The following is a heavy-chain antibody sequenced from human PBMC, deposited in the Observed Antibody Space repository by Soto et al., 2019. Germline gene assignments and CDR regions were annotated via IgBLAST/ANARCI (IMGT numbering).Heavy chain of an antibody. D-gene: IGHD3-22*01. J-gene: IGHJ4*02. V-gene: IGHV3-9*01. CDR3: ARYDSSGYYRTRAFDY. CDR1: GFTFDDYA. CDR2: ISWNSGSI. Sequence: EVQLVESGGGLVQPGRSLRLSCAASGFTFDDYAMHWVRQAPGKGLEWVSGISWNSGSIGYADSVKGRFTISRDNAKNSLYLQMNSLRAEDTALYYCARYDSSGYYRTRAFDYWGQGTLVTVSS.